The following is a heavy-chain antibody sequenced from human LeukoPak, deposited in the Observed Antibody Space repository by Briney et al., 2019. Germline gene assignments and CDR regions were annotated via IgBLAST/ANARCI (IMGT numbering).Heavy chain of an antibody. V-gene: IGHV4-34*01. J-gene: IGHJ6*04. D-gene: IGHD3-10*01. CDR1: GGSFSVYY. CDR2: INHSGST. CDR3: ARVGAGGVTMVRGWSGMDV. Sequence: SETLSLTCAVYGGSFSVYYWSWIRQPPGKGLEWIGEINHSGSTNYNPSLKSRVTISVDTSKNQFSLKLSPVTAADTAVYYCARVGAGGVTMVRGWSGMDVWGKGTTVTVSS.